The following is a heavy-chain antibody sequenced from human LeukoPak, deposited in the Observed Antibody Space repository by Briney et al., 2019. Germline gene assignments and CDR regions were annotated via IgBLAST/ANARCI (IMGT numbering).Heavy chain of an antibody. J-gene: IGHJ2*01. Sequence: SGGSLRLSCTASGFTVATNYMNWVRQPPGKGLEWVSILYSGADTYYADSVKGRFVVSRDSSKNMLFLHMNALRPEDTPVYYCARIGDHFHWYLDLWGRGTLVTVSS. CDR1: GFTVATNY. CDR3: ARIGDHFHWYLDL. CDR2: LYSGADT. D-gene: IGHD3-3*02. V-gene: IGHV3-53*01.